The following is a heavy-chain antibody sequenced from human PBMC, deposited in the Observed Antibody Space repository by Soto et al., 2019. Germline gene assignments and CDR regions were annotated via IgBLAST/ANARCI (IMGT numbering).Heavy chain of an antibody. Sequence: QVQLVESGGGEVQPGRSLTISCAASGFTFSTYGMHWVRQTPGKGLEWVAVISYDGTNKFYSDSVKGRFTISRDTFKNTLTLQMHSLRADDTAVYSCAKDLQSYGDYDYYCYGMDVWGIGTRVTVSS. V-gene: IGHV3-30*18. CDR1: GFTFSTYG. J-gene: IGHJ6*04. D-gene: IGHD4-17*01. CDR3: AKDLQSYGDYDYYCYGMDV. CDR2: ISYDGTNK.